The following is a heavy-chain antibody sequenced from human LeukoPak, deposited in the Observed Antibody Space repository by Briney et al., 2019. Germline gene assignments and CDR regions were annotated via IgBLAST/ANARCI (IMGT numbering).Heavy chain of an antibody. V-gene: IGHV5-51*01. CDR1: GYSFTFYW. CDR3: ATSKGQWLVYFQH. J-gene: IGHJ1*01. CDR2: IYPGDSDT. Sequence: GESLKISCKGSGYSFTFYWIGWVRQMPGKGLEWMGIIYPGDSDTRYSPSFQGQVTISADKSISTAYLQWSSLKASDTAMYYCATSKGQWLVYFQHWGQGTLVTVSS. D-gene: IGHD6-19*01.